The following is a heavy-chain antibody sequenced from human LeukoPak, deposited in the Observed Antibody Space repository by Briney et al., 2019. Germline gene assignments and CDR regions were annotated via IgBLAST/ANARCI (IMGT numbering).Heavy chain of an antibody. D-gene: IGHD3-10*01. CDR3: VKEVIEYYYGSASFHY. CDR2: ISYDGSNK. Sequence: GGSLRLSCEASGFTFKNYAMNWVRQAPGKGLEWVAVISYDGSNKYYADSVKGRFSVSRDHSQNILFLEMNSLRAEDTAIYYCVKEVIEYYYGSASFHYWGPGTLVTVSS. J-gene: IGHJ4*02. V-gene: IGHV3-30*18. CDR1: GFTFKNYA.